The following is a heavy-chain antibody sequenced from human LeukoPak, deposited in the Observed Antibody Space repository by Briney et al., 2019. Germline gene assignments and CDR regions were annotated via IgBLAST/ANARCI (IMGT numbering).Heavy chain of an antibody. J-gene: IGHJ1*01. CDR1: GDSISSSSYY. D-gene: IGHD3-22*01. CDR2: IYYSGSS. Sequence: SQTLSLTCTVSGDSISSSSYYWGWVRQPPGKGLEWIADIYYSGSSYYCPSLKSRVTLSLATSKNQFSLKLRSVSAADTAVYFCARRRYYDSTGLLAWGQGTLVSVSS. CDR3: ARRRYYDSTGLLA. V-gene: IGHV4-39*01.